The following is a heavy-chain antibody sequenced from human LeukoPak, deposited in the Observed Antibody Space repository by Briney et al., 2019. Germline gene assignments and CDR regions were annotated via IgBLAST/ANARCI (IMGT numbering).Heavy chain of an antibody. V-gene: IGHV4-4*07. CDR3: ARDVGSGWFNY. J-gene: IGHJ4*02. D-gene: IGHD6-19*01. CDR1: GGSISPYY. Sequence: SETLSLTCTVSGGSISPYYCGWIRQPAGKGLEWIGRISTSGVTNYNPSLKSRLTMSIDTSKSQFSLKLSSVTAADTAVYYCARDVGSGWFNYWGQGTLVTVSS. CDR2: ISTSGVT.